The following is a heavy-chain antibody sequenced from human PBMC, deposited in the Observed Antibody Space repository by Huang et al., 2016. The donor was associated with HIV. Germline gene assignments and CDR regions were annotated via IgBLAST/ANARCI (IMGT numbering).Heavy chain of an antibody. Sequence: VESGGRLVQPGGSIRLSCVGSTFRFGAYWMSWVRQSPGKGLEWVGNIKQDESEKYYVDSVKGRFNISRDNAKKVLFLEMNNVRVEDTATYYCATKTAAMDIWGQGTTVTVS. CDR3: ATKTAAMDI. CDR1: TFRFGAYW. J-gene: IGHJ6*02. D-gene: IGHD1-7*01. CDR2: IKQDESEK. V-gene: IGHV3-7*01.